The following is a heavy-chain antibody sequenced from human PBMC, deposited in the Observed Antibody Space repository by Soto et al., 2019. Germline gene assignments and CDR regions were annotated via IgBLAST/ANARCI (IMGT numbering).Heavy chain of an antibody. CDR1: GYSFTSYW. V-gene: IGHV5-10-1*01. J-gene: IGHJ6*02. D-gene: IGHD2-21*02. Sequence: RGESLKISCKGSGYSFTSYWISWVRQMPGKGLEWMGRIDPSDSYTNYSPSFQGHVTVSADKSISTAYLQWSSLKASDTAMYYCARFVVVTDLDYYYYGMDVWGQGTTVTVSS. CDR3: ARFVVVTDLDYYYYGMDV. CDR2: IDPSDSYT.